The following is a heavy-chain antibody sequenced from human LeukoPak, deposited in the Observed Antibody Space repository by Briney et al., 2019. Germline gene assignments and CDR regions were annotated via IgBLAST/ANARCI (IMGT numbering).Heavy chain of an antibody. CDR2: ISAYNGNT. J-gene: IGHJ5*02. CDR1: GYAFTNYG. D-gene: IGHD1-14*01. Sequence: RASVKVSCKASGYAFTNYGINWVRQAPGQGLQWLGWISAYNGNTNYAQILQGRVTMTTDTSTSTAYMELRSLRSDDTAVYYCATWLRGYNDWFDPWGQGTLVTVSS. V-gene: IGHV1-18*01. CDR3: ATWLRGYNDWFDP.